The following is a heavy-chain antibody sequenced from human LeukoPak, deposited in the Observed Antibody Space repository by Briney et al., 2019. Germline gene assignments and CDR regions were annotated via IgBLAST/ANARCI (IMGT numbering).Heavy chain of an antibody. J-gene: IGHJ6*02. CDR1: GYTFTGYY. CDR2: INPNSGGT. Sequence: ASVKVSCKASGYTFTGYYMHWVRQAPGQGLEWMGRINPNSGGTNYAQKFQGRVTMTRDTSISTAYMELSRLRSDDTAVYYCARDGQLGESYYYGMDVWGQGTTVTVSS. V-gene: IGHV1-2*06. D-gene: IGHD3-16*01. CDR3: ARDGQLGESYYYGMDV.